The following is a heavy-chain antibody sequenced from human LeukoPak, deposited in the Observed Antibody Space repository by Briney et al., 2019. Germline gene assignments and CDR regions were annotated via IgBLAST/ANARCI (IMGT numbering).Heavy chain of an antibody. CDR2: INLNSGNT. J-gene: IGHJ5*02. Sequence: ASVKVSCKASGYTFTGYYMHWVRQAPGQGLEWMGWINLNSGNTGYAQKFQGRVTITRNTSISTAYMELSSLRSEDTAVYYCARAPRTGYSGYERKYWFDPWGQGTLVTVSS. CDR3: ARAPRTGYSGYERKYWFDP. V-gene: IGHV1-8*03. CDR1: GYTFTGYY. D-gene: IGHD5-12*01.